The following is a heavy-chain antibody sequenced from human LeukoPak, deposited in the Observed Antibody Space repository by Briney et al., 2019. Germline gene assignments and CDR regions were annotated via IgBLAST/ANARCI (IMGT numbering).Heavy chain of an antibody. V-gene: IGHV1-69*04. CDR1: GGTFSSYI. D-gene: IGHD3-16*02. CDR2: IIPILAIA. J-gene: IGHJ5*02. Sequence: GASVKVSCKASGGTFSSYIISWVRQAPGQGLEWMGRIIPILAIAKYAQKFQGRITITADKSTSTAYMELSSLISEDTAVYYCARDLGRLGELSLRWFDPWGQGTLVTVSS. CDR3: ARDLGRLGELSLRWFDP.